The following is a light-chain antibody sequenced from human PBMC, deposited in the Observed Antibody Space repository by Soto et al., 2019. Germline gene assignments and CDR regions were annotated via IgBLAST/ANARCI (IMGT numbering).Light chain of an antibody. J-gene: IGLJ2*01. Sequence: QAVVTQPPSVSGAPGQRVTISCTGRSSNIGAGYDVHWYQHLPGTAPKLLIYDGNNRPSGVPDRFSGSKSGTSSSLAITGLQAEDEADYYCQSYDSSLSAVLFGGGTKLTVL. V-gene: IGLV1-40*01. CDR2: DGN. CDR3: QSYDSSLSAVL. CDR1: SSNIGAGYD.